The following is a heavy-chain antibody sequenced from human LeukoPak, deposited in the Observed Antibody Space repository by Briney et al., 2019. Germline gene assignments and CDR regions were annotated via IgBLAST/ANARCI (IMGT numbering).Heavy chain of an antibody. Sequence: GGSLRLSCAASGFSFSRHGMHWAPQAPGKGLEYVSAISSNGGNTYYANSVKGRFTISRDNSKNTLYLQMGSLRAEDMAVYYCARGYSNGGAYWGQGTLVTVSS. J-gene: IGHJ4*02. D-gene: IGHD4-11*01. CDR1: GFSFSRHG. V-gene: IGHV3-64*01. CDR2: ISSNGGNT. CDR3: ARGYSNGGAY.